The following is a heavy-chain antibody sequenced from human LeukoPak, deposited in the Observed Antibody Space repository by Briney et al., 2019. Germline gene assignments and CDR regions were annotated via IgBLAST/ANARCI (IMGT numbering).Heavy chain of an antibody. V-gene: IGHV3-66*01. D-gene: IGHD3-10*01. CDR3: LQFAY. Sequence: GGSLRLSCTASGSTIYSNYISWVRRAPGKGLEWVSIIHNDDRTYYADSVKGRFTISRDNSKNTVYLQMSSLRVEDTAVYYCLQFAYWGQGTLVTVSS. J-gene: IGHJ4*02. CDR2: IHNDDRT. CDR1: GSTIYSNY.